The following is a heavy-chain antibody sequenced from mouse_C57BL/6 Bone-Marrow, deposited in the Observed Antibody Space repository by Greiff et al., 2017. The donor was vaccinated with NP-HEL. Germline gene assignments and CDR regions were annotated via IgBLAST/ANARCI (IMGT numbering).Heavy chain of an antibody. Sequence: EVKLVESGGGLVKPGGSLKLSCAASGFTFSSYAMSWVRQTPEKRLAWVATISDGGSYTYYPDNVKGRFTISRDNAKNNLYLQMSHLKSEDTAMYYCARAPYDGYYGAWFAYWGQGTLVTVSA. CDR1: GFTFSSYA. J-gene: IGHJ3*01. CDR2: ISDGGSYT. D-gene: IGHD2-3*01. CDR3: ARAPYDGYYGAWFAY. V-gene: IGHV5-4*03.